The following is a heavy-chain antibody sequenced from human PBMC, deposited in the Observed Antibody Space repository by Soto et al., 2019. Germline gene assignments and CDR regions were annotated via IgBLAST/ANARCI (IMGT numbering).Heavy chain of an antibody. D-gene: IGHD5-12*01. CDR1: GYSFSNYW. V-gene: IGHV5-10-1*01. CDR3: AKTVEMATIIHYGMDV. Sequence: GESLKISSKGSGYSFSNYWIVWVRQMPGKGLEWMGRIDPSDSYTNYSPSFQGHVTISADKPISTAYLQWSSLKASDTAMYYCAKTVEMATIIHYGMDVWGQGTTVTVSS. CDR2: IDPSDSYT. J-gene: IGHJ6*02.